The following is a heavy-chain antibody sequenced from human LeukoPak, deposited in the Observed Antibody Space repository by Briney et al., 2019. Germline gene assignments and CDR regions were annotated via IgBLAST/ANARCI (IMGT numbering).Heavy chain of an antibody. J-gene: IGHJ4*02. D-gene: IGHD6-13*01. Sequence: GGSLRLSCAASEFTFSSYDMHWVRQATGKGLEWVSTIDTAGNAWYPDSVKGRFTISRENAKNSLDLQMNSLRVGDTAVYYCARAKMPGIQTAGRVNYFDSWGQGTLVTVSA. CDR3: ARAKMPGIQTAGRVNYFDS. V-gene: IGHV3-13*01. CDR1: EFTFSSYD. CDR2: IDTAGNA.